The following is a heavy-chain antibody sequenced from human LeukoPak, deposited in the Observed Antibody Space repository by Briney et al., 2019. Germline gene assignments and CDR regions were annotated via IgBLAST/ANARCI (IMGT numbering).Heavy chain of an antibody. CDR3: ARNLRPGSSYGYYYGMDV. D-gene: IGHD3-10*01. Sequence: GGSLRLSCTASGITFSSHWLSWVRQAAGKGLEWVANIKQDGSEKYYVDSVKGRFTISRDNDKNSLYLQMNSLRAEDTAVYYCARNLRPGSSYGYYYGMDVWGQGTTVTVSS. V-gene: IGHV3-7*01. CDR1: GITFSSHW. J-gene: IGHJ6*02. CDR2: IKQDGSEK.